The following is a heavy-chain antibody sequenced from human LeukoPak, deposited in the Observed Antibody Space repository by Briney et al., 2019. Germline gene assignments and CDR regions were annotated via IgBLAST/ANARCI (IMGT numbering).Heavy chain of an antibody. J-gene: IGHJ6*03. Sequence: SETLSLTCTVSGGSISSYYWSWIRQPPGKGLEWIGEINHSGSTNYNPSLKSRVTISVDTSKNQFSLKLNSVTAADTAVYYCARGRRFGELFGYYYYMDVWGKGTTVTVSS. CDR1: GGSISSYY. D-gene: IGHD3-10*01. CDR2: INHSGST. CDR3: ARGRRFGELFGYYYYMDV. V-gene: IGHV4-34*01.